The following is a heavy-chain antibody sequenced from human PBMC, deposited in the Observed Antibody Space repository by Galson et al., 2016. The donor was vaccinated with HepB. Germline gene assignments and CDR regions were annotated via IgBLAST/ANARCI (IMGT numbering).Heavy chain of an antibody. Sequence: SVRLSCAVSGFTFRSYSMNWVRQAPGGGLEWVSTISSHSIYIYYAASVTGRFTISRDNAENSVSLQMINLRAGDTAVYYCPRDLSLGMPGGFDIWGQGTTVTVAS. CDR1: GFTFRSYS. CDR2: ISSHSIYI. V-gene: IGHV3-21*01. J-gene: IGHJ6*02. CDR3: PRDLSLGMPGGFDI. D-gene: IGHD2-2*01.